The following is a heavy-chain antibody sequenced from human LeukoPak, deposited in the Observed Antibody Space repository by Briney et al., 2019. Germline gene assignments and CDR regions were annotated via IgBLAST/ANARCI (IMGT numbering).Heavy chain of an antibody. CDR3: ARRSGEQWLVRRGAPLDY. Sequence: ASVKVSCKASGYTFTSYGISWVRQAPGQGLEWMGIINPSGGSTSYAQKFQGRVTMTRGTSTSTVYMELSSLRSEDTAVYYCARRSGEQWLVRRGAPLDYWGQGTLVTVSS. J-gene: IGHJ4*02. CDR1: GYTFTSYG. D-gene: IGHD6-19*01. V-gene: IGHV1-46*01. CDR2: INPSGGST.